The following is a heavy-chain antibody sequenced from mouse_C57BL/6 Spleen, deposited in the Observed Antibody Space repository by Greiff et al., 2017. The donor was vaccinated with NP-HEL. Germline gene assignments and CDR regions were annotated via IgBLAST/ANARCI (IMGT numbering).Heavy chain of an antibody. V-gene: IGHV1-61*01. J-gene: IGHJ2*01. CDR2: IYPSDSET. Sequence: QVQLQQPGAELVRPGSSVKLSCKASGYTFTSYWMDWVKQRPGQGLEWIGNIYPSDSETHYNQKFKDKATLTVDKSSSTAYMQLSSLTSEDSAVYYCARSIGDYFDYWGQGTTLTVSS. CDR1: GYTFTSYW. CDR3: ARSIGDYFDY.